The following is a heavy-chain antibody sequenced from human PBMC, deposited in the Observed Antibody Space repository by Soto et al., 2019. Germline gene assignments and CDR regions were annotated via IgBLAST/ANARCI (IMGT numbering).Heavy chain of an antibody. Sequence: GGSLKISCKCSGYSFTSYWMGWVRQMPRKGLEWMGIIYPGDYDTRYSPSFQGQVTSSADKVISTAYLQWRSLKASNTAMYYCARHGTTEDAQGWFDPWGQGTLVTVSS. J-gene: IGHJ5*02. CDR3: ARHGTTEDAQGWFDP. V-gene: IGHV5-51*01. CDR2: IYPGDYDT. CDR1: GYSFTSYW. D-gene: IGHD4-17*01.